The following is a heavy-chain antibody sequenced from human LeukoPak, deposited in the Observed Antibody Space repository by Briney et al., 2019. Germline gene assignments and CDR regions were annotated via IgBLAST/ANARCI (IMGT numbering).Heavy chain of an antibody. CDR3: ARDMNYYGVYGMDV. Sequence: GRSLRLSCAASGFTFSSYAMHWVRQAPGKGLEWVAVISYDGSNKYYADSVKGRFTISRDNSKNTLYLQMNSLRAEDTAVYYCARDMNYYGVYGMDVWGQGTTVTASS. V-gene: IGHV3-30-3*01. J-gene: IGHJ6*02. CDR2: ISYDGSNK. D-gene: IGHD3-10*01. CDR1: GFTFSSYA.